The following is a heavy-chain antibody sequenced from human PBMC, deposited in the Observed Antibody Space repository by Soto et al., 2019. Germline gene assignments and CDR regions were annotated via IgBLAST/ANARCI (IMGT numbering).Heavy chain of an antibody. V-gene: IGHV1-3*05. CDR3: ACANRNGGHDYYYRMDV. CDR2: INAGNGNT. J-gene: IGHJ6*02. CDR1: GYTFTSYA. D-gene: IGHD1-1*01. Sequence: QVQLVQSGAEEKKPGASVKVSCKASGYTFTSYAMHWVRQAPGQRLEWMGWINAGNGNTKYSQKFQGRVTITRDTSARTAYMELSSLRSEDTAVYYCACANRNGGHDYYYRMDVWGQGTTVTVSS.